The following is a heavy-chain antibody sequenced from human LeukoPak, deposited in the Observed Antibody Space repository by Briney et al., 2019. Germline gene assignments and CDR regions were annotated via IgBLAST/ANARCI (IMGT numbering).Heavy chain of an antibody. CDR1: GFTFSTYW. D-gene: IGHD3-22*01. CDR3: ARDDYYDSSGLDY. J-gene: IGHJ4*02. V-gene: IGHV3-53*01. Sequence: GGSLRLSCAASGFTFSTYWMHWVRQAPGKGLEWLSVISTGGSTNYADSVKGRFTISRDSSKNTLFLQMNSLRADDTAVYYCARDDYYDSSGLDYWGQGTLVTVSS. CDR2: ISTGGST.